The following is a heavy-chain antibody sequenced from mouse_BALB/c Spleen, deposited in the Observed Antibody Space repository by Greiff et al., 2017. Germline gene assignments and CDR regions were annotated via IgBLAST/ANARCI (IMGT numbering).Heavy chain of an antibody. V-gene: IGHV2-9*02. Sequence: VKLVESGPGLVAPSQSLSITCTVSGFSLTSYGVHWVRQPPGKGLEWLGVIWAGGSTNYNSALMSRLSISKDNSKSQVFLKMNSLQTDDTAMYYCARSMITNFSFDYWGQGTTLTVSS. D-gene: IGHD2-4*01. CDR1: GFSLTSYG. J-gene: IGHJ2*01. CDR2: IWAGGST. CDR3: ARSMITNFSFDY.